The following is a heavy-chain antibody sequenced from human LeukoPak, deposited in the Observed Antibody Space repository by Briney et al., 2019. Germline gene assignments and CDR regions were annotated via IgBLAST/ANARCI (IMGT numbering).Heavy chain of an antibody. CDR3: AKDPVAGSKGGGADFDY. Sequence: GGSLRLSCAASGFTFSSYGMHWVRRAPGKGLEWVAFIRYDGSNKYYADSVKGRFTISRDNSKNTLYLQMNSLRVEDTAVYYCAKDPVAGSKGGGADFDYWGQGTLVTVSS. J-gene: IGHJ4*02. D-gene: IGHD6-19*01. CDR2: IRYDGSNK. V-gene: IGHV3-30*02. CDR1: GFTFSSYG.